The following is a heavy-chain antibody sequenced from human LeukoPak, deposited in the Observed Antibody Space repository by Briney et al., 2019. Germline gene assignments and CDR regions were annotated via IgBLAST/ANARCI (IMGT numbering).Heavy chain of an antibody. D-gene: IGHD3-22*01. CDR3: ATPLDYYDRSDSHQGGD. CDR2: ISGSGGST. J-gene: IGHJ4*02. V-gene: IGHV3-23*01. Sequence: HPGGSLRLSCAVSGFTFSSYAMSWVRQAPGKGLEWVSAISGSGGSTYYADSVKGRFTISRDNSKNTLYLQMNSLRAEDTAVYYCATPLDYYDRSDSHQGGDWGQGTLVTVSS. CDR1: GFTFSSYA.